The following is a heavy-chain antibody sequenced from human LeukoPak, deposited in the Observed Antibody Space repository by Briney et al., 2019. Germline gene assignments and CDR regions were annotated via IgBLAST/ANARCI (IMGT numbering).Heavy chain of an antibody. Sequence: PSETLSLTCAVSGGPFSGYFWSWIRQSSGKGLEWIGEIYNSGTTNYNPSLNSRVTISEDTSKNQFYLNLSSVTAADTAVYYCARRYYYNLGSFPFDFWGQGTLVTVSS. CDR3: ARRYYYNLGSFPFDF. J-gene: IGHJ4*02. V-gene: IGHV4-34*01. CDR1: GGPFSGYF. CDR2: IYNSGTT. D-gene: IGHD3-10*01.